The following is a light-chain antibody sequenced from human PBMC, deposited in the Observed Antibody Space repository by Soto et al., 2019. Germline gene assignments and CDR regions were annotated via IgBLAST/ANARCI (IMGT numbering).Light chain of an antibody. Sequence: EIVLTQSPGTLSLSPGERATLSCRASQSVGSTFFAWYQQKPGQAPRLLIFGVSTRATGILARFSGSWPGTDFPLCHGRLEEEAFVVHYCGQFVSFPPQPFGQADHVEIK. CDR2: GVS. CDR3: GQFVSFPPQP. CDR1: QSVGSTF. V-gene: IGKV3-20*01. J-gene: IGKJ1*01.